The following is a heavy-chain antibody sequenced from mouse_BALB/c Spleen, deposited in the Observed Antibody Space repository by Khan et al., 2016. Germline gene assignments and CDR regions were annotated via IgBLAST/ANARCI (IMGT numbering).Heavy chain of an antibody. D-gene: IGHD3-1*01. Sequence: QIQLVQSGPELKKPGETVKISCKASGYTFTDYSMHWVKQAPGKGLKWMGWINTETGEPTYADDFKGRFAFSLETSASTAYLQINNLKNEDTATYFGARAARATGAYWGQGTLVTVSA. CDR1: GYTFTDYS. J-gene: IGHJ3*01. CDR2: INTETGEP. V-gene: IGHV9-2-1*01. CDR3: ARAARATGAY.